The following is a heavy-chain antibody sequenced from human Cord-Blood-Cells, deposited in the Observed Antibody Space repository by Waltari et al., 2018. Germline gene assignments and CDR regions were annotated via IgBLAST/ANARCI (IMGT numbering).Heavy chain of an antibody. Sequence: QVQLQQWGAGLLKPSETLSLTCAVYGGSFSGYYCGWIRQPPGKGLEWIGEINHSGSTNYNPSLKSRVTISVDTSKNQFSLKLSSVTAADTAVYYCARGYSSSSEYFQHWGQGTLVTVSS. CDR3: ARGYSSSSEYFQH. J-gene: IGHJ1*01. CDR2: INHSGST. CDR1: GGSFSGYY. V-gene: IGHV4-34*01. D-gene: IGHD6-6*01.